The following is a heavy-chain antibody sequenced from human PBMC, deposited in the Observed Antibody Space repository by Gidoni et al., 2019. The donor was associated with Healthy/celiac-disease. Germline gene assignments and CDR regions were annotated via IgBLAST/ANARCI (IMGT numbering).Heavy chain of an antibody. CDR2: ISGSGGST. D-gene: IGHD2-15*01. CDR1: GFPFSSYA. J-gene: IGHJ6*03. V-gene: IGHV3-23*01. CDR3: AKDGRVVVVVAAGMDV. Sequence: EVQLLESVGGLVQPGGSLRLSCAASGFPFSSYAMSWVRQAPGKGLEWVSAISGSGGSTYYADSVKGRFTISRDNSKNTLYLQMNSLRAEDTAVYYCAKDGRVVVVVAAGMDVWGKGTTVTVSS.